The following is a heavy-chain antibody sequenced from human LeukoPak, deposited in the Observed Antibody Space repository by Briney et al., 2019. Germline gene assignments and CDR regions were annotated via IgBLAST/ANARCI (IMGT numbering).Heavy chain of an antibody. CDR1: GFTFSSSW. J-gene: IGHJ1*01. Sequence: GGSLRLSCVASGFTFSSSWMTWVRQAPGKGLEWVASIREDGSQKTAVDSVRGRFTISRDNAKNSVYLQMNSLRSEDTAVYYCARDSLWLGEKGYFQYWGQGTLVTVSS. CDR2: IREDGSQK. V-gene: IGHV3-7*01. D-gene: IGHD3-10*01. CDR3: ARDSLWLGEKGYFQY.